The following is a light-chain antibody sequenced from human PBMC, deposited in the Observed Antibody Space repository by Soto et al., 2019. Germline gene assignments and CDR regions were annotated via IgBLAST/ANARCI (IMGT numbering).Light chain of an antibody. J-gene: IGLJ2*01. CDR3: SSYTSSSTLV. CDR1: SSDVGGYNY. V-gene: IGLV2-14*01. CDR2: DVS. Sequence: QSVLTQPASVSGSPGPSITLSCTGTSSDVGGYNYVSWYQQHPGKAPKLMIYDVSNRPSGVSNRFSGSKSGNTASLTISGLQAEDEADYYCSSYTSSSTLVFGGGTKVTVL.